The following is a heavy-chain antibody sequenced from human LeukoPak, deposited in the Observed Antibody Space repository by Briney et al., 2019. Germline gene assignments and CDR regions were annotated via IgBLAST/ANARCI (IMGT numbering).Heavy chain of an antibody. Sequence: SETLSLTCTVSGGSISSSSYYWGWIRQPPGKGLEWIGSIYYSGSTYYNPSFKRRVTISVDTSKNQFSLKLSSVTAADTAVYYCARERVRALWFGELIGTDPIFSPASDAFDIWGQGTMVTVSS. CDR3: ARERVRALWFGELIGTDPIFSPASDAFDI. V-gene: IGHV4-39*07. J-gene: IGHJ3*02. CDR1: GGSISSSSYY. CDR2: IYYSGST. D-gene: IGHD3-10*01.